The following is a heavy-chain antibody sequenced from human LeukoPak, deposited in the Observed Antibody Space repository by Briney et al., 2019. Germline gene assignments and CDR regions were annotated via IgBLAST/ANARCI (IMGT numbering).Heavy chain of an antibody. CDR2: INAGNGNT. J-gene: IGHJ5*02. D-gene: IGHD5-18*01. CDR1: GYTFTSYA. CDR3: ARAGRGYSYGYYWFDP. V-gene: IGHV1-3*01. Sequence: ASVKVSCKASGYTFTSYAMHWVRQAPGQRLEWMGWINAGNGNTKYSQKFQGRVTITADESTSTAYMELSSLRSEDTAVYYCARAGRGYSYGYYWFDPWGQGTLVTVSS.